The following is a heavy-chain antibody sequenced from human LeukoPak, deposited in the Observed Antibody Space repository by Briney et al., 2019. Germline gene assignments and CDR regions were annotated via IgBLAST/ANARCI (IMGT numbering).Heavy chain of an antibody. V-gene: IGHV4-59*01. CDR2: IYYSGST. J-gene: IGHJ3*02. CDR1: GGSISSYH. Sequence: PSETLSLTCTLSGGSISSYHWRWIRQPPGKGLELIGYIYYSGSTNYNPSLKSRVTISVDTSKNQFSLKLRSVTAADTAVYYCARGRWSSDIWGQGTMVTVSS. D-gene: IGHD5-24*01. CDR3: ARGRWSSDI.